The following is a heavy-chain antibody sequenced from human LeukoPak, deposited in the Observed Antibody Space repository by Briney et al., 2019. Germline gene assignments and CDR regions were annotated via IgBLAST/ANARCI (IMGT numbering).Heavy chain of an antibody. CDR3: ATSILYGSGSYYDAFDI. V-gene: IGHV3-23*01. CDR1: GFTFSSYA. Sequence: GGSLRLSCAASGFTFSSYAMNWVRQAPGKGLEWVSAFSGTGGDTYYADSVKGRFTISRDNSKNSLYLQMNSLRTEDTALYYCATSILYGSGSYYDAFDIWGQGTMVTVSS. J-gene: IGHJ3*02. CDR2: FSGTGGDT. D-gene: IGHD3-10*01.